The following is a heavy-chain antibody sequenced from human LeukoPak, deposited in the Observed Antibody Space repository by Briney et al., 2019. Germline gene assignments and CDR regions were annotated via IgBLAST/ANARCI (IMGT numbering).Heavy chain of an antibody. D-gene: IGHD6-19*01. CDR2: ISWNSGNI. V-gene: IGHV3-9*01. J-gene: IGHJ4*02. CDR1: GFTFDGYG. CDR3: AKVDGYNSGWYDY. Sequence: GGSLRLSCAASGFTFDGYGMHWVRQPPGKGLEWVSGISWNSGNIGYADSVKGRFTISRDNAKNSLYLQMNSLRTEDTALYYCAKVDGYNSGWYDYWGRGTWSPSPQ.